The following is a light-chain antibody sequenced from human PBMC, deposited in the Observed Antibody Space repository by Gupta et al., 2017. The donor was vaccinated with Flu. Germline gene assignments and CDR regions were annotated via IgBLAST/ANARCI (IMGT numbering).Light chain of an antibody. J-gene: IGKJ3*01. CDR2: LAS. CDR3: QQNYSSPFT. Sequence: DIQITQSQSSLSASVGDRVTIACRATQSIGTYLNWYQHKPGKAPKLLIYLASSVQSGVPSRFSGRGSGTDFTLTITSLQPDDFATYYCQQNYSSPFTFGHGTGVDFK. CDR1: QSIGTY. V-gene: IGKV1-39*01.